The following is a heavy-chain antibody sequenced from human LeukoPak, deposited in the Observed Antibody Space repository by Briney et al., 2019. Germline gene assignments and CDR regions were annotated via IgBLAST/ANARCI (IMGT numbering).Heavy chain of an antibody. Sequence: SETLSLTCTVSGGSISSYYWSWIRQPPGKGLEWIGYIYYSGSTNYNPSLKSRVTISVDTSKNQFSLKLRSVTAADTAVYYCARGRINSYSSSWYVIMPVTLADRLSRAHPDYWGQGTLVTVSS. CDR1: GGSISSYY. D-gene: IGHD6-13*01. J-gene: IGHJ4*02. V-gene: IGHV4-59*01. CDR2: IYYSGST. CDR3: ARGRINSYSSSWYVIMPVTLADRLSRAHPDY.